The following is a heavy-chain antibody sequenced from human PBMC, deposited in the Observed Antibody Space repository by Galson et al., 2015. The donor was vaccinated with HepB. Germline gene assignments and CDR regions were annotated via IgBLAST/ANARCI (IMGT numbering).Heavy chain of an antibody. CDR1: GDSVSSHSAA. Sequence: CAISGDSVSSHSAAWNWIRQSPSRGLEWLGRTYYRSKWYNDYAVSVKSRITINPDTSKNQFSLQLNSVTPEDTAVYYCAREEGNYYDPPNAFDIWGQGTMVTVSS. CDR2: TYYRSKWYN. V-gene: IGHV6-1*01. CDR3: AREEGNYYDPPNAFDI. D-gene: IGHD3-22*01. J-gene: IGHJ3*02.